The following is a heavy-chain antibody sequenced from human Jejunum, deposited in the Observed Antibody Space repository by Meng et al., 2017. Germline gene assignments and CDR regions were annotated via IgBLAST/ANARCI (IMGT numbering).Heavy chain of an antibody. J-gene: IGHJ4*02. V-gene: IGHV1-2*06. CDR3: AKDEGTTTAFDH. CDR2: MNTNNGDT. D-gene: IGHD1-26*01. CDR1: GYTFTAYY. Sequence: QVHLVQSGAAVTKPGASVRVSCEASGYTFTAYYVHWVRQAPGQGLEWMGRMNTNNGDTNYAQKFQGRVTMTRATSTAYMDLSSLTSDDTAVYYCAKDEGTTTAFDHWGQGTLVTVSS.